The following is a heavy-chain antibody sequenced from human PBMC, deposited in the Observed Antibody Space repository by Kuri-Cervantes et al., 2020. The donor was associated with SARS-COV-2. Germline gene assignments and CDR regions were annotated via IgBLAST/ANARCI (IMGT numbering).Heavy chain of an antibody. CDR2: VDPEDGET. D-gene: IGHD2/OR15-2a*01. V-gene: IGHV1-69-2*01. J-gene: IGHJ4*02. CDR1: GYTFTDYY. CDR3: ARGQGWGLYARHGFDY. Sequence: ASVKVSCKVSGYTFTDYYMHWVQQAPGKGLEWMGLVDPEDGETIYAEKFQGRVTITADTSTDTAYMELSRLRSDDTAVYYCARGQGWGLYARHGFDYWGQGTLVTVSS.